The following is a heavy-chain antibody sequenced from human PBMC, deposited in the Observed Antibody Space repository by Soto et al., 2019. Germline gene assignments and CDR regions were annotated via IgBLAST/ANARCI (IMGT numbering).Heavy chain of an antibody. Sequence: GGSLRLSCAASGFTFSSYAMHWVRQAPGKGLEWVAVISYDGSNKYYADSVKGRFTISRDNSKDTLYLQMNSLRAEDTAVYYCARDGLVGATPPGGYFDYWGQGTLVTV. CDR2: ISYDGSNK. D-gene: IGHD1-26*01. V-gene: IGHV3-30-3*01. CDR1: GFTFSSYA. CDR3: ARDGLVGATPPGGYFDY. J-gene: IGHJ4*02.